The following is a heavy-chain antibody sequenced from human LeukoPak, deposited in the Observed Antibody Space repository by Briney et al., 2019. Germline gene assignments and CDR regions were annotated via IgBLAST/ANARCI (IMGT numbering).Heavy chain of an antibody. D-gene: IGHD2-2*01. CDR1: GFTFSSYS. Sequence: GGSLRLSCAASGFTFSSYSMNWVRQAPGKGLEWVSYISSSSSTIYYADSVKGRFTISRDNAKNSLYLQMNSLRDEDTAVYYCATKPRDVVVPAAIVDYWGQGTLATVSS. CDR2: ISSSSSTI. V-gene: IGHV3-48*02. CDR3: ATKPRDVVVPAAIVDY. J-gene: IGHJ4*02.